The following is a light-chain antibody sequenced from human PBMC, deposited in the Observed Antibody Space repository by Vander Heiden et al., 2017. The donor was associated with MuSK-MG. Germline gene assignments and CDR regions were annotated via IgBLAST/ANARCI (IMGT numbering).Light chain of an antibody. CDR3: GTWDSTLDAWV. CDR1: FHNIGHNY. Sequence: SVLTKPPSVSAAPGRTVTNPCAGTFHNIGHNYAPWFQQLPGTAPNVLVYDDSRRPSGIPNRFSGSKSGTSATLGISGLQTGDEADYYCGTWDSTLDAWVFGGGTRLTVL. J-gene: IGLJ3*02. V-gene: IGLV1-51*01. CDR2: DDS.